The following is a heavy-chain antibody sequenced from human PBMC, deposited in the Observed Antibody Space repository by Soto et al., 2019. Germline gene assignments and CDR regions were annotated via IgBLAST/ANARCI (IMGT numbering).Heavy chain of an antibody. V-gene: IGHV4-39*01. J-gene: IGHJ6*02. Sequence: PSETLSLTCTVSGGSISSSSYYWGWIRQPPGKGLEWIGSIYYSGSTYYNPSLKSRVTISVDTSKNQFSLKLSSVTAADTAVYYCARHIFGGLTGLDYYYYGMDVWGQGTTVTVSS. CDR1: GGSISSSSYY. D-gene: IGHD3-10*02. CDR2: IYYSGST. CDR3: ARHIFGGLTGLDYYYYGMDV.